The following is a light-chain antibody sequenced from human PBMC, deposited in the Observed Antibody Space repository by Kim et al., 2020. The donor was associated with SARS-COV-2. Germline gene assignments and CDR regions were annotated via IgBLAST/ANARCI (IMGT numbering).Light chain of an antibody. J-gene: IGLJ1*01. CDR3: CSYAGTTTFYV. CDR2: EVT. Sequence: QSALTQPASVSGSPGQSITISCTGTSNDIGSYDLVSWYQQHPGKAPKLLIFEVTKRPSGVSNRFSGSKSANTASLTISGLQTEDEADYYCCSYAGTTTFYVFGTATKVSVL. CDR1: SNDIGSYDL. V-gene: IGLV2-23*02.